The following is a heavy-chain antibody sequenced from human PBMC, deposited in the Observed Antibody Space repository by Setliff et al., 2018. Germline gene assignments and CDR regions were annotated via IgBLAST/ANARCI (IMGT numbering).Heavy chain of an antibody. V-gene: IGHV1-46*01. Sequence: GASVKVSCKASGYTFTSYYMHWVRQAPGQGLEWMGIINPSGGSTSYAQKFQGRVIMTRDTSTSTAYMELSSLRSEDTAVYYCAREGLPHVGADILTGLFDYWGQGTLVTVSS. CDR2: INPSGGST. CDR1: GYTFTSYY. J-gene: IGHJ4*02. D-gene: IGHD3-9*01. CDR3: AREGLPHVGADILTGLFDY.